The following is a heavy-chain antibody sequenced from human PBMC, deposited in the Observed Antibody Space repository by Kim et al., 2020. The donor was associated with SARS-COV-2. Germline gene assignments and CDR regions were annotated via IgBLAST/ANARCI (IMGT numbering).Heavy chain of an antibody. CDR3: SRGNELSDLDY. Sequence: GGSLRLSCAASGFTFSNSWMRWVRQVPGKGLEWVGHIKWKIEGEITNYAAPVNDRFIISRDDSKPTLYLQMNSLKIEDTAVYYCSRGNELSDLDYWGQGTLVIASS. J-gene: IGHJ4*02. D-gene: IGHD1-1*01. V-gene: IGHV3-15*01. CDR2: IKWKIEGEIT. CDR1: GFTFSNSW.